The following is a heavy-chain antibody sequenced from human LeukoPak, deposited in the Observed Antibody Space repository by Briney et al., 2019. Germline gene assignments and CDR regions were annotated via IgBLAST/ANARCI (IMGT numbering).Heavy chain of an antibody. D-gene: IGHD3-22*01. Sequence: GASVKVSCKASGYTFTSYGIIWVRQAPGQGLEWMGWISAYNGNTNYAQKLQGRVTMTTDTSTSTAYMELRSLRSDDTAVYYCASVGDSSGYSQLDYWGQGTLVTVSS. V-gene: IGHV1-18*01. CDR1: GYTFTSYG. CDR3: ASVGDSSGYSQLDY. J-gene: IGHJ4*02. CDR2: ISAYNGNT.